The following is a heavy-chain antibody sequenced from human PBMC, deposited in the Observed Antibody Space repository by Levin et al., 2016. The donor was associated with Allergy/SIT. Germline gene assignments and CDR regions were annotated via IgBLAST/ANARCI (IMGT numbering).Heavy chain of an antibody. Sequence: WVRQAPGQGLEWMGGIIPIFGTANYAQKFQGRVTITADESTSTAYMELSSLRSEDTAVYYCARTLGDRQWLVLVDYWGQGTLVTVSS. CDR3: ARTLGDRQWLVLVDY. V-gene: IGHV1-69*01. CDR2: IIPIFGTA. D-gene: IGHD6-19*01. J-gene: IGHJ4*02.